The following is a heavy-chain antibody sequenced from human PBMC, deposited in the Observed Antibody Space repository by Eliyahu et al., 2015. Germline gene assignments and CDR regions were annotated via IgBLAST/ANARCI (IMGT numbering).Heavy chain of an antibody. Sequence: QVQLQESGPGLVKPSQTLSLTCTVPGXSISSGGYYRSWIRQHPGKGLEWIGYIYYSGSTYHNPSLESRVTISVDTSKNQFSLNLSSVTAADTAVYYCARAGRMIRGLNQYYFDYWGQGTLVTVSS. J-gene: IGHJ4*02. CDR3: ARAGRMIRGLNQYYFDY. CDR1: GXSISSGGYY. CDR2: IYYSGST. V-gene: IGHV4-31*03. D-gene: IGHD3-10*01.